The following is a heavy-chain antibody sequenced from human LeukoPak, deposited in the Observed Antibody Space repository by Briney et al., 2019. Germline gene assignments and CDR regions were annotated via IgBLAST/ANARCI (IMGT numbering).Heavy chain of an antibody. CDR1: GVTFSSYA. D-gene: IGHD6-19*01. V-gene: IGHV3-23*01. CDR2: ISGSGGST. J-gene: IGHJ5*02. CDR3: AKGIAVAFDP. Sequence: GGSLRLSCAASGVTFSSYAMSWVRQAPGKGLEWVSAISGSGGSTYYADSVKGRFTISRDNSKITLYLQMNSLRAEDTAVYYCAKGIAVAFDPWGQGTLVTVSS.